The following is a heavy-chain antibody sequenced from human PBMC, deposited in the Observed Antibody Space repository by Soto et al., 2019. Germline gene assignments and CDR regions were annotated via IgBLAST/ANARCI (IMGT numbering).Heavy chain of an antibody. V-gene: IGHV4-59*01. D-gene: IGHD3-22*01. Sequence: QVQLQESGPGLVKPSETLSLTCTGSGGSISSSYWSWIRQPPGKGLEWIGYIYYSGSTNYNPSLKSRVTISVDTAKNRFSLKLSSVTAADTAVYYCARDRTYYYDSSRYSYVGWFDPWGQGTLVTVSS. CDR3: ARDRTYYYDSSRYSYVGWFDP. CDR1: GGSISSSY. CDR2: IYYSGST. J-gene: IGHJ5*02.